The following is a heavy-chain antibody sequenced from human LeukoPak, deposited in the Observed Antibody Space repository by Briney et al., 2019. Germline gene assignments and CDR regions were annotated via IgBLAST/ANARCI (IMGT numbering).Heavy chain of an antibody. CDR3: ARDAVEQGLVHYFDY. J-gene: IGHJ4*02. CDR2: IYRDGNT. V-gene: IGHV3-53*01. D-gene: IGHD6-19*01. CDR1: GLTIGTNY. Sequence: PGGSLSLSCAASGLTIGTNYMTWVRQAPGKGLDWVSLIYRDGNTYYADSVKGRFTISRDISTNTLYLQMTSLRAEDSAVYYCARDAVEQGLVHYFDYWGQGTLVTVSS.